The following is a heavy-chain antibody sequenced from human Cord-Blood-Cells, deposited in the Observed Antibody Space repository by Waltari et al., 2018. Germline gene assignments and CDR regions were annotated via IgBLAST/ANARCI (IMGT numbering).Heavy chain of an antibody. Sequence: EVQLVESGGGLVKPGGSLRLSCAASGFTFSSYSMNWVRQAPGKGLEWVSSISSSSNYIYYADSVKGRFTISRDNAKNSLYLQMNSLRAEDTAVYYCARGDNSSSWYYYYYYGMDVWGQGTTVTVSS. D-gene: IGHD6-13*01. CDR1: GFTFSSYS. V-gene: IGHV3-21*01. CDR3: ARGDNSSSWYYYYYYGMDV. J-gene: IGHJ6*02. CDR2: ISSSSNYI.